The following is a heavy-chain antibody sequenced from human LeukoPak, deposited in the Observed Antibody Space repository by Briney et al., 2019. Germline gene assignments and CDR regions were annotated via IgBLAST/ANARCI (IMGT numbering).Heavy chain of an antibody. Sequence: GGSLRLSCAASGFTFSSYWMHWVRHAPGKGLVWVSRINSDGSSTSYADSVKGRFTISRDNAKNTLYLQMNSLRAEDTAVYYCARGGDIVVVPARVPWFDPWGQGTLVTVSS. D-gene: IGHD2-2*01. J-gene: IGHJ5*02. CDR2: INSDGSST. CDR3: ARGGDIVVVPARVPWFDP. V-gene: IGHV3-74*01. CDR1: GFTFSSYW.